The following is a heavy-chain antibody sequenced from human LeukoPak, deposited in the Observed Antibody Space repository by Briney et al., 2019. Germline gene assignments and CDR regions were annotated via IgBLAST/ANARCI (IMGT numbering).Heavy chain of an antibody. J-gene: IGHJ6*03. V-gene: IGHV4-61*02. CDR2: ISTSGDT. CDR1: GGSVSRGSYF. D-gene: IGHD3-22*01. CDR3: VRAPKIYYDSSGYYYMDV. Sequence: PSETLSLTCTVSGGSVSRGSYFWIWIRQPAGKGLEWIGRISTSGDTNYSPSLKSRVTISVDTSKNQFSLKLSSVTAADTAVYYCVRAPKIYYDSSGYYYMDVWGKGTTVTISS.